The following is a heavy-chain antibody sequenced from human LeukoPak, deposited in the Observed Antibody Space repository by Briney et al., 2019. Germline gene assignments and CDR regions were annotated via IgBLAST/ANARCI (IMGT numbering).Heavy chain of an antibody. CDR2: INPNSGGT. CDR1: GYTFTGYY. D-gene: IGHD3-3*01. Sequence: GASVKVSCKASGYTFTGYYTYWVRQAPGQGLEWMGWINPNSGGTNYAQKFQGRVTMTRDTSISTAYMELSRLRSDDTAVYYCARDQGTLEWPLAGFDYWGQGTLVTVSS. V-gene: IGHV1-2*02. CDR3: ARDQGTLEWPLAGFDY. J-gene: IGHJ4*02.